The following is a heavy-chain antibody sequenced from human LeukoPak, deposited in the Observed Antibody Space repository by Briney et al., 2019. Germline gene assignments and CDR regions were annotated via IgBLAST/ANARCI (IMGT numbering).Heavy chain of an antibody. D-gene: IGHD3-22*01. CDR3: ARTLLPGGVYYYDSSGYPLLFDY. CDR2: ISYDGSNK. CDR1: GFTFSSYA. V-gene: IGHV3-30*04. J-gene: IGHJ4*02. Sequence: GGSLRLSCAASGFTFSSYAMHWVRQAPGKGLEWVAVISYDGSNKCYADSVKGRFTISRDNSKNTLYLQMNSLRAEDTAVYYCARTLLPGGVYYYDSSGYPLLFDYWGQGTLVTVSS.